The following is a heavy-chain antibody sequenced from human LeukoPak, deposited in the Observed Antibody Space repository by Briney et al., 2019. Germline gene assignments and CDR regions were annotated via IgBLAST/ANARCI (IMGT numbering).Heavy chain of an antibody. CDR2: INHSGST. CDR1: GRSFSGYY. Sequence: KPAVTLSLTCALYGRSFSGYYWSWIRQPPGKGLEWIGEINHSGSTNYNPSLKSRVTIPVDTSKNQFSLKLSSVTAADTAVYYCARVTDSSGYYDYWGQGTLVTVSS. D-gene: IGHD3-22*01. V-gene: IGHV4-34*01. CDR3: ARVTDSSGYYDY. J-gene: IGHJ4*02.